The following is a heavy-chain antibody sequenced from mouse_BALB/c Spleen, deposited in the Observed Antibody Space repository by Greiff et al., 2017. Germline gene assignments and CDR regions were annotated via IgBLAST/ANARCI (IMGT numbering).Heavy chain of an antibody. CDR3: ARRSSS. Sequence: EVKLQESGGGLVKPGGSLKLSCAASGFAFSSYDMSWVRQTPEKRLEWVAYISSGGGSTYYPDTVKGRFTISRDNAKNTLYLQMSSLKSEDTAMYYCARRSSSWGQGTLVTVSA. D-gene: IGHD1-2*01. CDR2: ISSGGGST. CDR1: GFAFSSYD. J-gene: IGHJ3*01. V-gene: IGHV5-12-1*01.